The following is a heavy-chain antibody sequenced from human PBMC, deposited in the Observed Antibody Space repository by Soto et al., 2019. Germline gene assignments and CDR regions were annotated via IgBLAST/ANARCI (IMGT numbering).Heavy chain of an antibody. Sequence: QLQLQESSPGLVKPSETLSLTCTVSDGSVSDSRYYWGWIRQPPGKGLEWIGIIYYSGNTYYNPTLKSRVTISVDTSKNQFSLRLSSVTAADTAVYYCARLFGSGSYYFDYLGQGALVTVSS. J-gene: IGHJ4*02. V-gene: IGHV4-39*01. D-gene: IGHD3-10*01. CDR3: ARLFGSGSYYFDY. CDR1: DGSVSDSRYY. CDR2: IYYSGNT.